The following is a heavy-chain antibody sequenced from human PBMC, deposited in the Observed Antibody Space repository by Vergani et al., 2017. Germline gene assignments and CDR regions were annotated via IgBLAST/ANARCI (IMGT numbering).Heavy chain of an antibody. Sequence: QVQLQESGPGLVKPSETLSLTCTVSGGSISSYYWSWIRQPPGKGLEWIGYIYYSGSTNYNPSLKSRVTISVDTSKNPFSLKLSSVTDADTAVYYCARDVGEPAAIRGAYYYYMDVWGKGTTVTVSS. V-gene: IGHV4-59*01. CDR2: IYYSGST. J-gene: IGHJ6*03. D-gene: IGHD2-2*02. CDR1: GGSISSYY. CDR3: ARDVGEPAAIRGAYYYYMDV.